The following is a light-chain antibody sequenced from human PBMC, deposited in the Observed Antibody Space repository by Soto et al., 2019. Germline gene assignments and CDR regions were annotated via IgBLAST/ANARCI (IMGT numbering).Light chain of an antibody. CDR1: SSDVGSYNL. Sequence: QSALTQPASVSGSPGQSITISCTGTSSDVGSYNLVSWYQQHPGKAPKLMIYEGSKRPSGVSNRFSGSKSGNTASLTISGLHAEYEADYYCCSFAGSSPWVFGGGTKLTVL. CDR2: EGS. J-gene: IGLJ3*02. V-gene: IGLV2-23*01. CDR3: CSFAGSSPWV.